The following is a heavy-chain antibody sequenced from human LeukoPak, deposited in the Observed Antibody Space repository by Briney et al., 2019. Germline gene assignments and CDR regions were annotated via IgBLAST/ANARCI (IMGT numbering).Heavy chain of an antibody. CDR3: ARTWEPQDEYYFDY. V-gene: IGHV3-30-3*01. D-gene: IGHD1-26*01. CDR1: GFTFSSYA. CDR2: ISYDGSNK. Sequence: GGSLRLSCAASGFTFSSYAMHWVRQAPGKGLEWVAVISYDGSNKYYADSVKGRFTISRDNSKNTLYLQMNSLRAEDTAVYYCARTWEPQDEYYFDYWGQGTLVTVSS. J-gene: IGHJ4*02.